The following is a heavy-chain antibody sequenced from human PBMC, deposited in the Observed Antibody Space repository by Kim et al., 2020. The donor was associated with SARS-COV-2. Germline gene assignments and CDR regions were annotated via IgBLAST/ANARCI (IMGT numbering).Heavy chain of an antibody. D-gene: IGHD6-19*01. V-gene: IGHV3-48*02. Sequence: YADSVKGRFTISRDNAKNSLYLQMNSLRDEDTAVYYCARDRPSVAAQLGYWGQGTLVTVSS. CDR3: ARDRPSVAAQLGY. J-gene: IGHJ4*02.